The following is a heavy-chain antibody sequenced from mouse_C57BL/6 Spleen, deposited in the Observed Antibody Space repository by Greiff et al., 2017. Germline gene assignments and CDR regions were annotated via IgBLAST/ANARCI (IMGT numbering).Heavy chain of an antibody. CDR3: ARGEGGFDY. J-gene: IGHJ2*01. Sequence: QVQLQQSGPELVKPGASVKISCKASGYAFSSSWMNWVKQRPGKGLEWIGRIYPGDGDTNYNGKFKGKATLTADKPSSTAYMQLSSLTSEDSAVYFCARGEGGFDYWGQGTTLTVSS. D-gene: IGHD3-3*01. V-gene: IGHV1-82*01. CDR1: GYAFSSSW. CDR2: IYPGDGDT.